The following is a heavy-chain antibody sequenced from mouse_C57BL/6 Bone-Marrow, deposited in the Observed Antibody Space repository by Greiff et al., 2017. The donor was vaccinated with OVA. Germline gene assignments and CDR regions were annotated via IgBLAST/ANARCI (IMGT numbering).Heavy chain of an antibody. Sequence: VQLQQPGAELVKPGASVKLSCKASGYTFTSYWMHWVKQRPGQGLEWIGMIHPNSGSTNYTEKFKSKATLTVDKSSSTAYMQLSSLTSEDSAVYYCARKGDYDYAAWFAYWGQGTLVTVSA. D-gene: IGHD2-4*01. CDR1: GYTFTSYW. V-gene: IGHV1-64*01. J-gene: IGHJ3*01. CDR3: ARKGDYDYAAWFAY. CDR2: IHPNSGST.